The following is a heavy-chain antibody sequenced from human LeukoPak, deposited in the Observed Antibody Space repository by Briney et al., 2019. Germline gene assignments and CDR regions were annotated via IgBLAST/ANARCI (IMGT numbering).Heavy chain of an antibody. D-gene: IGHD2-15*01. CDR3: AREGSDIVVVVAAPTMVWFDP. CDR1: GGTFSSYA. CDR2: IIPIVGTA. J-gene: IGHJ5*02. V-gene: IGHV1-69*05. Sequence: ASVKVSCKASGGTFSSYAISWVRQAPGQGLEWMGRIIPIVGTANYAQKFQGRVTITTDESTSTAYMELSSLRSEDTAVYYCAREGSDIVVVVAAPTMVWFDPWGQGTLVTVSS.